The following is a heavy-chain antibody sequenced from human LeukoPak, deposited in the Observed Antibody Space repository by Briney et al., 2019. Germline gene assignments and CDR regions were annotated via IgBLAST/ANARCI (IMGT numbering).Heavy chain of an antibody. Sequence: GGSLRLSCAASGFTFSSYSMNWVRQAPGKGLEWVSSISSSSSYIYYADSVKGRFTISRDNSKNTLYLQMNSLRTEDTAVYYCAKEPMGSGYLAVAGPIDSWGQGTLVTVSS. D-gene: IGHD6-19*01. CDR1: GFTFSSYS. CDR3: AKEPMGSGYLAVAGPIDS. V-gene: IGHV3-21*01. CDR2: ISSSSSYI. J-gene: IGHJ4*02.